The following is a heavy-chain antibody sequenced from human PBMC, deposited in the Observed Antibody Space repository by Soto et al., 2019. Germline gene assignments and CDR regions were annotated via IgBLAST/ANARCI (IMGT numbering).Heavy chain of an antibody. CDR1: GGTFSSYT. Sequence: QVQLVQSGAEVKKPGSSVKVSCKASGGTFSSYTISWVRQAPVQGLEWMGRIIPILGIANYAQKFQGRVTITADKSTSTAYMELSSLRSEATAVYYCARGGYCSSTSCYNDGMDVWGQGTTVTVSS. V-gene: IGHV1-69*02. CDR2: IIPILGIA. J-gene: IGHJ6*02. CDR3: ARGGYCSSTSCYNDGMDV. D-gene: IGHD2-2*02.